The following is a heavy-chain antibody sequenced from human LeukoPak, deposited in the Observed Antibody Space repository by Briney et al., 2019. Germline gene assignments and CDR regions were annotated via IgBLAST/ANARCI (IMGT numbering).Heavy chain of an antibody. CDR1: GFTFSSYG. D-gene: IGHD5-18*01. CDR2: ISYDGSNK. Sequence: GGSLRLSCAASGFTFSSYGMHWVRQAPGKGLEWVAVISYDGSNKYYADSVKGRFTISRDNSKNTLYLQMNSLRAEDTAVYYCANTAMVWGQGTLVTVSS. J-gene: IGHJ4*02. CDR3: ANTAMV. V-gene: IGHV3-30*18.